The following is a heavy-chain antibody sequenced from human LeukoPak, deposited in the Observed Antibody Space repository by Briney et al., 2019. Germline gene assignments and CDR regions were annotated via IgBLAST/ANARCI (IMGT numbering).Heavy chain of an antibody. J-gene: IGHJ5*02. CDR2: INPNSGVT. CDR1: GYTFTGHY. Sequence: ATVTVSCKASGYTFTGHYMHWVRQAPGQGLEWMGWINPNSGVTKYAQKFQGRVTLTRDTSISTAYMELSRLRCDDTAVYYCARSYDFWSGPPFDPWGQGTLVTVSS. D-gene: IGHD3-3*01. CDR3: ARSYDFWSGPPFDP. V-gene: IGHV1-2*02.